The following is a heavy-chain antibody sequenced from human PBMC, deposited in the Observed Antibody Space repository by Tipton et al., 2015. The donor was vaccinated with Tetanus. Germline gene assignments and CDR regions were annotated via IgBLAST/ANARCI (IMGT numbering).Heavy chain of an antibody. Sequence: LRLSCAVSGDSISSSHWWSWVRQPPGKGLEWIGEIYQSGSTNYNPSLQSRVSISVDKSKNQFSLRLSSVTAADTAVYYCARDREEGGYYGSGSLDVWGQGTTVTVSS. V-gene: IGHV4-4*02. D-gene: IGHD3-10*01. CDR1: GDSISSSHW. J-gene: IGHJ6*02. CDR2: IYQSGST. CDR3: ARDREEGGYYGSGSLDV.